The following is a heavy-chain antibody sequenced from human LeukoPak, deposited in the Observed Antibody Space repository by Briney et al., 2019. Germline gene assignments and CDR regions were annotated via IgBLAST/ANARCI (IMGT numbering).Heavy chain of an antibody. CDR2: ISGSGGTT. CDR1: RFTFSSYG. CDR3: AKAGSIRFDY. V-gene: IGHV3-23*01. J-gene: IGHJ4*02. D-gene: IGHD1-26*01. Sequence: GGSLRLSCAASRFTFSSYGMSWVRQAPGKGLEWVSGISGSGGTTYYADSVKGRFTVSRDNSKNTLYLQMNSLRAEDTALYYCAKAGSIRFDYWGQGTLVTVSS.